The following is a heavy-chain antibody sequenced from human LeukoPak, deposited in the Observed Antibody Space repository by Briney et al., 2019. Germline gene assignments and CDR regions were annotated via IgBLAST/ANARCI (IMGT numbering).Heavy chain of an antibody. CDR1: GGSISSGGYY. CDR2: IYYSGST. CDR3: ARDSGTRSGWFDP. D-gene: IGHD1/OR15-1a*01. V-gene: IGHV4-31*03. Sequence: SETLSLTCTVSGGSISSGGYYWSWIRQHPGKGLERIGYIYYSGSTYYNPSLKSRVTISVDTSKNQFSLKLSSVTAADTAVYYCARDSGTRSGWFDPWGQGTLVTVSS. J-gene: IGHJ5*02.